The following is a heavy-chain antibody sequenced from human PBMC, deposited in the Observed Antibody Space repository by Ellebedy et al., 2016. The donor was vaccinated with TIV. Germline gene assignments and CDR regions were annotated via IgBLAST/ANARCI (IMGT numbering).Heavy chain of an antibody. CDR1: GFTFSSYS. Sequence: GESLKISCAASGFTFSSYSMNWVHQAPGKGLEWVSYIISSSSTIYYADSVKGRFTISRDNAKNSLYLQMNSRRVEETAVYYGASRFLEWLSWGQGTLVTVSS. V-gene: IGHV3-48*01. J-gene: IGHJ4*02. D-gene: IGHD3-3*01. CDR3: ASRFLEWLS. CDR2: IISSSSTI.